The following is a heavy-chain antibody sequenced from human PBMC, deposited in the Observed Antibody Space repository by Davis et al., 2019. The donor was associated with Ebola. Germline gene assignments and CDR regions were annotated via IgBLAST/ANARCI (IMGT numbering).Heavy chain of an antibody. Sequence: GGSLRLSCSVSGFMFSSYTMHWVRQAPGKGLQYVSGITNNGGSTYYADSVKGRFTISRDNSKNTLYLQMNSLRAEDTAVYYCARDRVRSSGFRDPYYYYYGMDVWGQGTTVTVSS. CDR1: GFMFSSYT. V-gene: IGHV3-64*04. CDR3: ARDRVRSSGFRDPYYYYYGMDV. D-gene: IGHD6-19*01. CDR2: ITNNGGST. J-gene: IGHJ6*02.